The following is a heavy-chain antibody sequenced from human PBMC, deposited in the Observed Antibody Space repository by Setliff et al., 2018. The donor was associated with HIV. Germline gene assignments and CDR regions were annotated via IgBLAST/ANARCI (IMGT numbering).Heavy chain of an antibody. CDR1: GYTFTSYD. D-gene: IGHD4-17*01. J-gene: IGHJ4*02. Sequence: SVKVSCKASGYTFTSYDINWVRQATGQGLEWMGGIIPIFGATNYAHKFQGRVTITADESTSTAYMELSSLRSEDTAVYYCASGPFYGDYHPGLYYFDYWGQGTLVTVSS. V-gene: IGHV1-69*13. CDR3: ASGPFYGDYHPGLYYFDY. CDR2: IIPIFGAT.